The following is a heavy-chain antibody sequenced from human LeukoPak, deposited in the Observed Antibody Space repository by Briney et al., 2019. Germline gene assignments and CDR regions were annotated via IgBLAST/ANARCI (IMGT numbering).Heavy chain of an antibody. J-gene: IGHJ4*02. CDR1: GYSFTSYW. Sequence: GESLQISCKGSGYSFTSYWIGWVCQLPGKGLEWMGVIYPADSDTRDSPSFQGHVTISADKSISTAYLQWSSLKASDTAMYYCATSITFGGVIVFDYWGQGTLVTVSS. CDR2: IYPADSDT. V-gene: IGHV5-51*01. CDR3: ATSITFGGVIVFDY. D-gene: IGHD3-16*02.